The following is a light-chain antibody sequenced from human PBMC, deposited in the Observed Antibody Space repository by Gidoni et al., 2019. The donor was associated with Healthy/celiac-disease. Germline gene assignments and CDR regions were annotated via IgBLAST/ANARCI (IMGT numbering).Light chain of an antibody. Sequence: IQMPQTPSTLSASVGERVTIPCRASQSISSWLAWYQQKPGKAPKLLIYKASSLESGVPSRFSGSGSGTEFTLTISSLQPDDFATYYCQPYNSYPWTFGQGTKVEIK. CDR3: QPYNSYPWT. J-gene: IGKJ1*01. CDR2: KAS. V-gene: IGKV1-5*03. CDR1: QSISSW.